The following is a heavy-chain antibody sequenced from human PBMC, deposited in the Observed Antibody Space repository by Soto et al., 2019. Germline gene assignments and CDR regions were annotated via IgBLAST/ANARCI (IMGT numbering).Heavy chain of an antibody. Sequence: ASVKVSCKASGYTFTSYDINWVRQATGQGLEWMGWMNPNSGNTGYAQKFQGRVTMTRNTSISTAYMELSSLRSEDTAVYYCATSSYYDILTGHRYYYYYYMDVWGKGTTVTVSS. CDR2: MNPNSGNT. CDR3: ATSSYYDILTGHRYYYYYYMDV. D-gene: IGHD3-9*01. CDR1: GYTFTSYD. J-gene: IGHJ6*03. V-gene: IGHV1-8*01.